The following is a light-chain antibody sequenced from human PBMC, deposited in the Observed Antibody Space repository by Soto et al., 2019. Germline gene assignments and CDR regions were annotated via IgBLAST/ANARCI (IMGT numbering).Light chain of an antibody. Sequence: IVMTQSPATLSVSPGDRVTLSCRASQSVSSDLAWYQQRPGQAPRLLIYGASTRATGIPARFSGTGSGTEFTLTISSLQSEDFAIYYCQQYNNWPPLTFGGGTKVEIK. CDR3: QQYNNWPPLT. J-gene: IGKJ4*01. CDR2: GAS. CDR1: QSVSSD. V-gene: IGKV3-15*01.